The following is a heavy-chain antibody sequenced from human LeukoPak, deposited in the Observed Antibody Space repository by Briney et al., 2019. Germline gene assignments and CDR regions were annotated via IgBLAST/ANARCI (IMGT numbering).Heavy chain of an antibody. Sequence: QTGGSLRLSCAASGFTFKSYGMTWVRQLPGKGLEWVSSVTGAGISTKYADSVNGRFTISRDNSKNILFLQMTGLRAEDTAVYYCARKVAVAMDLDYWGQGTLVTVSS. D-gene: IGHD6-19*01. CDR2: VTGAGIST. CDR1: GFTFKSYG. CDR3: ARKVAVAMDLDY. J-gene: IGHJ4*02. V-gene: IGHV3-23*01.